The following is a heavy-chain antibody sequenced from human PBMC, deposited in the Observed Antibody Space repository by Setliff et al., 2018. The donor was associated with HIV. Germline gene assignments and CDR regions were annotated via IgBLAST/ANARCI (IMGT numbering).Heavy chain of an antibody. CDR3: ARRTHVRFNFYMDV. D-gene: IGHD1-7*01. J-gene: IGHJ6*03. Sequence: GASVKVSCKASGYTFTSYGISWVRQAPGQGLEWMGWISAYNGNTNYAQKLQGRVTMTTDTSTSTAYMELRSLRSDDTAVYYCARRTHVRFNFYMDVWGEGTTVTVSS. CDR1: GYTFTSYG. V-gene: IGHV1-18*01. CDR2: ISAYNGNT.